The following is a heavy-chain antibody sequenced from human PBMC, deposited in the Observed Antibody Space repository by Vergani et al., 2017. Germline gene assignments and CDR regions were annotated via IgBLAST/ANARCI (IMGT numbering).Heavy chain of an antibody. CDR3: ASFCTSTSCFYFDD. CDR1: GGTFRSYT. V-gene: IGHV1-69*02. J-gene: IGHJ4*02. CDR2: IIPILGIA. Sequence: QVQLVQSGAEVKKPGSSVKVSCKASGGTFRSYTISWVRQAPGQGLEWMGRIIPILGIANYAQKFQGRVTITADKSTSTAYMELSSLRSEDTAVYYCASFCTSTSCFYFDDWGQGTLVTVSS. D-gene: IGHD2-2*01.